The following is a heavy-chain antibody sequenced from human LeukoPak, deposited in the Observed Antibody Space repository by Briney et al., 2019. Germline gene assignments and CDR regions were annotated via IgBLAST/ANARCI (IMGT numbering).Heavy chain of an antibody. V-gene: IGHV3-23*01. J-gene: IGHJ4*02. D-gene: IGHD3-16*01. CDR1: GFTVTSYA. Sequence: GGSLRLSCAASGFTVTSYAMNWVRQAPGKGPEWVATISTSGGSTYYADFVKGRFTISRDNSKNTLYLQMNSLRAEDTAVYYCARGSRGGDYWGQGTLVTVSS. CDR3: ARGSRGGDY. CDR2: ISTSGGST.